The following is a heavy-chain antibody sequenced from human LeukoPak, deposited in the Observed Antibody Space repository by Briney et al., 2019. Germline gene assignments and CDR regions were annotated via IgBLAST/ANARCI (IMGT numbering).Heavy chain of an antibody. CDR3: ARDYSGSYDY. CDR1: GGTFSSYA. V-gene: IGHV1-69*04. D-gene: IGHD1-26*01. Sequence: VASVNVSCKASGGTFSSYAISWVRQAPGQGLEWMGRIIPILGIANYAQKFQGRVTITADKSTSTAYMELSSLRSEDTAVYYCARDYSGSYDYWGQGTLVTVSS. CDR2: IIPILGIA. J-gene: IGHJ4*02.